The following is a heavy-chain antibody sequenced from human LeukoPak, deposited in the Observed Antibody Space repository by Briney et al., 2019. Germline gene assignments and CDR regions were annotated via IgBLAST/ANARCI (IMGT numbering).Heavy chain of an antibody. CDR2: ISYDGSNK. D-gene: IGHD3-10*01. CDR1: GFTFSTHW. J-gene: IGHJ4*02. CDR3: ARAVNSDYGSGSYYKWGYYFDY. V-gene: IGHV3-30-3*01. Sequence: GGSLRLSCAASGFTFSTHWMYWVRQAPGKGLEWVAVISYDGSNKYYADSVKGRFTISRDNSKNTLYLQMNSLRAEDTAVYYCARAVNSDYGSGSYYKWGYYFDYWGQGTLVTVSS.